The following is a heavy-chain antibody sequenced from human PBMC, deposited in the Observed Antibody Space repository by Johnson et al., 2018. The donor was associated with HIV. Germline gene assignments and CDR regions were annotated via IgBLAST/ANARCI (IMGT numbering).Heavy chain of an antibody. CDR1: GFTFSNYW. V-gene: IGHV3-7*05. D-gene: IGHD5-18*01. J-gene: IGHJ3*02. Sequence: VQLVESGGGLVQPGGSLRLSCAASGFTFSNYWMSWVRQAPGKGLEWVANIKQDGSETYYVDSVKGRFTISRDNAKNSLNLQMNSLRAEVTAVYYCARGYSYEWRGELDAFDIWGQGTMVTVSS. CDR3: ARGYSYEWRGELDAFDI. CDR2: IKQDGSET.